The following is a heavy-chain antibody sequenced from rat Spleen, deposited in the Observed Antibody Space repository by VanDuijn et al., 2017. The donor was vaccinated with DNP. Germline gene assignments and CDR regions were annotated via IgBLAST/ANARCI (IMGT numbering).Heavy chain of an antibody. D-gene: IGHD1-2*01. CDR3: TTHGSIATISTGAMDV. CDR1: GFTFSDCN. J-gene: IGHJ4*01. V-gene: IGHV5S10*01. CDR2: IIYDGSSS. Sequence: EVQLVESGGGLVRPGRSLKLSCATSGFTFSDCNMAWVRQAPKKGLEWVATIIYDGSSSFYGDSVTGRFTISRDNAKSTLYLQMDSLRSEDTATYYCTTHGSIATISTGAMDVWGQGTSVTVSS.